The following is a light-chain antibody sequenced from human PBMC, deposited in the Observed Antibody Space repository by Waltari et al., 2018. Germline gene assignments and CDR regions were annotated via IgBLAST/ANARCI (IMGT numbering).Light chain of an antibody. CDR1: QSVSSY. J-gene: IGKJ2*01. Sequence: DIVMTQSPSTLSLSPGESATPSCRASQSVSSYLAWYQQKPGQAPRLLIYDASNSATGIPARFSGSGSGTDFTLTISSLEPEDFAVYYCQQRSNWPPYTFGQGTKLEIK. CDR2: DAS. CDR3: QQRSNWPPYT. V-gene: IGKV3-11*01.